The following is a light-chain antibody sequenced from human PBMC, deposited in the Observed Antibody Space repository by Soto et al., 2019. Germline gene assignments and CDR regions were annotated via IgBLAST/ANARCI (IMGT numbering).Light chain of an antibody. V-gene: IGKV1-39*01. Sequence: DIQLTQSPSSLSAPVGDRVTITCRASQSISSYLNWYQQKPGKAPKLLIEAACNLQGGVPSSVSGSGTGIDFTLTIISLQPVDFATYYCQQYNRWTFGQGTQVDIK. CDR2: AAC. J-gene: IGKJ1*01. CDR1: QSISSY. CDR3: QQYNRWT.